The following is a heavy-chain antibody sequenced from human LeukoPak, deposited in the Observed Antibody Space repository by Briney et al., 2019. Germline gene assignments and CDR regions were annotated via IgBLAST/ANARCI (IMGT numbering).Heavy chain of an antibody. V-gene: IGHV4-59*08. Sequence: PSETLSLTCSVSGDSIGTTWWSWIRQPPGKGLEWIGYIYYNGATNYNPSLETRVTISLDTPKSQFSLELKSVTASDTAVYYCARHYVFVWGGSNFDYWGPGILVTVSS. CDR3: ARHYVFVWGGSNFDY. CDR2: IYYNGAT. CDR1: GDSIGTTW. D-gene: IGHD3-16*01. J-gene: IGHJ4*02.